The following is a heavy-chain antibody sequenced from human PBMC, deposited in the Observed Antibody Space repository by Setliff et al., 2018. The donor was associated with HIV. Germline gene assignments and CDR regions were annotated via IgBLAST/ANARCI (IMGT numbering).Heavy chain of an antibody. D-gene: IGHD2-21*02. J-gene: IGHJ6*02. CDR3: ASIDCGGDCYSYYYYGMDV. V-gene: IGHV1-3*01. CDR1: GYTFTNYA. CDR2: INAGNGNI. Sequence: ASVKVSCKASGYTFTNYAMHWVRQAPGQRLEWMGWINAGNGNIEYSQKFQGRVTISRDTSASTAYMELSSLRSEDTAVYYCASIDCGGDCYSYYYYGMDVWGQGTTVTVSS.